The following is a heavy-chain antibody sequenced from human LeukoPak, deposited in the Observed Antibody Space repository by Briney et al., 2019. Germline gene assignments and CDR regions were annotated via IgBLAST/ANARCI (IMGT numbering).Heavy chain of an antibody. J-gene: IGHJ5*02. CDR3: ARVDGYSSGWGWFDP. Sequence: ASVKVSCKASGYTFTGYYMHWVRQAPGQGLEWMGWINPNSGGTNYAQKFQGRVTMTRDTSISTAYMELSSLRSEDTAVYYCARVDGYSSGWGWFDPWGQGTLVTVSS. CDR1: GYTFTGYY. V-gene: IGHV1-2*02. CDR2: INPNSGGT. D-gene: IGHD6-19*01.